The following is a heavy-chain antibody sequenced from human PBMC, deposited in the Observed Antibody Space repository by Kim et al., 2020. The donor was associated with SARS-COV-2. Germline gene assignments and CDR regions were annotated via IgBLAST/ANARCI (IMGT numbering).Heavy chain of an antibody. Sequence: SETLSLTCTVSGGSISSSSYYWGWIRQPPGKGLEWIGSIYYSGSTYYNSSLKSRVTISVDTSKNQFFLKLSSVTAADTVVYYCTRHLSITMIVVVIRGAFDIWGQGTMVTVSS. D-gene: IGHD3-22*01. V-gene: IGHV4-39*01. CDR3: TRHLSITMIVVVIRGAFDI. CDR1: GGSISSSSYY. J-gene: IGHJ3*02. CDR2: IYYSGST.